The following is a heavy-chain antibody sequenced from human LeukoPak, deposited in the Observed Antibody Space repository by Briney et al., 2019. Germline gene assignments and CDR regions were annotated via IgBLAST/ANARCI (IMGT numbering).Heavy chain of an antibody. CDR2: IYYSGST. V-gene: IGHV4-59*01. Sequence: SETLSLTCTVSGGSISSYCWSWIRQPPGKGLEWIGYIYYSGSTNYNPSLKSRVTISVDTSKNQFSLKLSSVTAADTAVYYCARGLRGPAPVDYWGQGTLVTVSS. D-gene: IGHD4-17*01. CDR1: GGSISSYC. CDR3: ARGLRGPAPVDY. J-gene: IGHJ4*02.